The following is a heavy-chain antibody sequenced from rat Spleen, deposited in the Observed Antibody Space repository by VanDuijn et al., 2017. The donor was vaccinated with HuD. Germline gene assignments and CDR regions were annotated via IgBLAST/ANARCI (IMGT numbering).Heavy chain of an antibody. V-gene: IGHV3-3*01. Sequence: VQLQESGPGLVKPAQSLSLPCSVTGHSISSSYRCNGIRKFPGNKLEWMGYINSAGSTNCNPSLKSRISISRDTSKNQFFLQVDSVSTEDTATYYCARSDGTHYYLPFADWGQGTLVTVSS. D-gene: IGHD1-12*02. CDR1: GHSISSSYR. J-gene: IGHJ3*01. CDR3: ARSDGTHYYLPFAD. CDR2: INSAGST.